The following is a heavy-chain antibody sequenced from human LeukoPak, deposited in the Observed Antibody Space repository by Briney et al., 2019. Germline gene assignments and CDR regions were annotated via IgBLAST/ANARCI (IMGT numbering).Heavy chain of an antibody. D-gene: IGHD5-24*01. CDR3: ARGEMVQVY. Sequence: PGGSLRLSCTASGFSFSGHWMHWVRQAPGKGLVWVSRINTDGSTTSYADSVKGRFTISRDNAKNTLYLQMNSLRADDTAVYYCARGEMVQVYWGQGTLVTVSS. CDR2: INTDGSTT. J-gene: IGHJ4*02. CDR1: GFSFSGHW. V-gene: IGHV3-74*01.